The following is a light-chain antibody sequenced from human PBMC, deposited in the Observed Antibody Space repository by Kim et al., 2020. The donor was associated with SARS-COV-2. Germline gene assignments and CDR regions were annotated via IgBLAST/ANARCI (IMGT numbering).Light chain of an antibody. J-gene: IGKJ4*01. CDR3: QQHANAPLT. Sequence: SPGERATLSCRASESVGNNYLAWYQQKPGQAPTLLVYTASYRATGIPDRFSSSGSGTDFTLTVSRLEPEDFAVYYCQQHANAPLTFGGGTKVDIK. CDR1: ESVGNNY. V-gene: IGKV3-20*01. CDR2: TAS.